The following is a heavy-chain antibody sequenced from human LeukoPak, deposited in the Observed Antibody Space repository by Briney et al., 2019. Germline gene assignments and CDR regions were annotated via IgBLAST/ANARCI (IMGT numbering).Heavy chain of an antibody. CDR1: GGSVSSGSYY. J-gene: IGHJ4*02. D-gene: IGHD6-6*01. Sequence: SETLSLTCTVSGGSVSSGSYYWSWIRQPPGKGLEWIGYIYYSGSTYYNPSLKSRVTISVDTSKNQFSLKLSSVTAADTAVYYCAREGAALGYWGQGTLVTVSS. CDR2: IYYSGST. CDR3: AREGAALGY. V-gene: IGHV4-30-4*08.